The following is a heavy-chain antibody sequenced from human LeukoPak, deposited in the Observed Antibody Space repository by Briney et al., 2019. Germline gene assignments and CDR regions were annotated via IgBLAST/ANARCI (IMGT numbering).Heavy chain of an antibody. J-gene: IGHJ4*02. D-gene: IGHD6-13*01. CDR1: GFTFSSYA. Sequence: GGSLRLSCAASGFTFSSYAMSWVRQAPGKGLEWVSAISGSGGSTYYADSVKGRFTISRDNAKNTLYLQMNSLRAEDTAVYYCAKGYSSNWLLFDYWGQGILVSVSS. V-gene: IGHV3-23*01. CDR2: ISGSGGST. CDR3: AKGYSSNWLLFDY.